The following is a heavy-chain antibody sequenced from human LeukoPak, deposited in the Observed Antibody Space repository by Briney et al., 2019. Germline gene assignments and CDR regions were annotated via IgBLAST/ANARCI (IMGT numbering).Heavy chain of an antibody. CDR1: GFTFSTYW. CDR2: IKEDGSEK. D-gene: IGHD6-13*01. CDR3: ARVALGEQQLRAFDI. J-gene: IGHJ3*02. V-gene: IGHV3-7*01. Sequence: GGSLRLSCTASGFTFSTYWMTWVRQAPGKGLEWVAHIKEDGSEKYYVDSVKGRFTSSRDNAKNSLFLEMNSLRAEDTAVYYCARVALGEQQLRAFDIWGQGTMVTVST.